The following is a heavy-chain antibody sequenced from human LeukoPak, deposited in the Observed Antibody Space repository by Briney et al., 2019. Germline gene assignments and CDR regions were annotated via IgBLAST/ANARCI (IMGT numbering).Heavy chain of an antibody. CDR3: ARGGDYVWGSYRTLFDY. D-gene: IGHD3-16*02. Sequence: GGSLRLSCAASGFTVSSNYMSWVRQAPGKGLEWVSVIYSGGSTYYADSVKGRFTISRDNSKNTLYLQMNSLRAEDTAVYYCARGGDYVWGSYRTLFDYWGQGTLVTVSS. V-gene: IGHV3-66*01. J-gene: IGHJ4*02. CDR1: GFTVSSNY. CDR2: IYSGGST.